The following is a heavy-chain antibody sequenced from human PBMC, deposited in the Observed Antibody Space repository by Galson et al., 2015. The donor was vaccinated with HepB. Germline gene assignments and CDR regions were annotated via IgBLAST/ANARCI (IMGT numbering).Heavy chain of an antibody. Sequence: SLRLSCAASGFTFSSYGMHWVRQAPGKGLEWVAFIRYDGSNKYYADSVKGRFTISRDNSKNTLYLQMNSLRAEDTAVYYCAKDLGGPWTVDPWGQGTLVTVSS. CDR1: GFTFSSYG. CDR2: IRYDGSNK. D-gene: IGHD3/OR15-3a*01. CDR3: AKDLGGPWTVDP. V-gene: IGHV3-30*02. J-gene: IGHJ5*02.